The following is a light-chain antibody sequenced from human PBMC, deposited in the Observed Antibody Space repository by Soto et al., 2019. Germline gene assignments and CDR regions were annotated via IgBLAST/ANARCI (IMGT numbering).Light chain of an antibody. V-gene: IGLV2-14*01. J-gene: IGLJ2*01. CDR2: DVS. CDR3: SSYTSSSTVV. CDR1: SSDVGGYDY. Sequence: ALTQPASVSESPGQSITISCTGTSSDVGGYDYVSWYQQHPGKAPKLMIYDVSNRPSGVSNRFSGSKSGNTASLTISGLQAEDEADYYCSSYTSSSTVVFGGGTKVTVL.